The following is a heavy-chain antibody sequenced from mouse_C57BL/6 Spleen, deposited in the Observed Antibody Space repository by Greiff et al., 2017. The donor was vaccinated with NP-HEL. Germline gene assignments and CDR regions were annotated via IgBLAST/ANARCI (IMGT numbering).Heavy chain of an antibody. CDR2: IHPSTGGT. CDR3: ARAMDY. J-gene: IGHJ4*01. V-gene: IGHV1-42*01. CDR1: GYSFTGYY. Sequence: VQLQQSGPELVKPGASVKISCKASGYSFTGYYMNWVKQSPEKSLEWIGEIHPSTGGTTYNQKFKAKATLTVDKSSSTAYMQLRGLTSEDSAVYYCARAMDYWVQGTAVTVSS.